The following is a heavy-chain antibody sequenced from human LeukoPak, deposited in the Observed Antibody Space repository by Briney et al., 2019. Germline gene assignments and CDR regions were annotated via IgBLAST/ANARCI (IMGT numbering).Heavy chain of an antibody. Sequence: SQTLSLTRTVSGGSISSGGYYWSWIRQHPGKGLEWIGYIYYSGSTDYNPSLKSRFTMSVDTSKNQFSLKLSSVTAADTAVYYCASADYDMAFDIWGQGTMVTVSS. CDR2: IYYSGST. J-gene: IGHJ3*02. V-gene: IGHV4-31*03. CDR1: GGSISSGGYY. CDR3: ASADYDMAFDI. D-gene: IGHD3-9*01.